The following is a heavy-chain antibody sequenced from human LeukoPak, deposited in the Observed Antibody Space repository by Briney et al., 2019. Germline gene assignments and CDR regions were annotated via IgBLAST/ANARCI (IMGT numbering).Heavy chain of an antibody. D-gene: IGHD3-10*01. CDR2: ISWNSGSI. CDR1: GFTFSSYA. CDR3: ARDSSGSYLLDY. J-gene: IGHJ4*02. V-gene: IGHV3-9*01. Sequence: GGSLRLSCAASGFTFSSYAMHWVRQAPGKGLEWVSGISWNSGSIGYADSVKGRFTISRDNAKNSLYLQMNSLRAEDTAVYYCARDSSGSYLLDYWGQGTLVTVSS.